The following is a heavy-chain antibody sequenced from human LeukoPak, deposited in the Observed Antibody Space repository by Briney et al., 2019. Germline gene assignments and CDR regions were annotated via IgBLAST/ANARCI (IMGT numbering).Heavy chain of an antibody. V-gene: IGHV1-69*02. J-gene: IGHJ6*03. Sequence: ASVKVSCKASGGTFSSYTISWVLQAPGQGLEWMGRIIPILGIANYAQKFQGRVTITSEKSTSTAYMELSSLRSEDTAVYYCAGELLSDQYYYYYYYMDVWGKGTTVTVSS. CDR1: GGTFSSYT. D-gene: IGHD2-2*01. CDR3: AGELLSDQYYYYYYYMDV. CDR2: IIPILGIA.